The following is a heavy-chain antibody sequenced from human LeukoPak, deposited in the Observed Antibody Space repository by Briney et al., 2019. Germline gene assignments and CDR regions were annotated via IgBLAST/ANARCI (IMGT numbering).Heavy chain of an antibody. J-gene: IGHJ4*02. CDR1: GGSISSSSYY. D-gene: IGHD1-1*01. Sequence: PSETLSLTCTVSGGSISSSSYYWGWIRQPPGKGLEWIGTIYYSGSTYYNPSLKSRVTISVDTSKNQFSLKLSSVTAADTAVYYCARDRGHWNRGLFDYWGQGTLVTVSS. V-gene: IGHV4-39*07. CDR3: ARDRGHWNRGLFDY. CDR2: IYYSGST.